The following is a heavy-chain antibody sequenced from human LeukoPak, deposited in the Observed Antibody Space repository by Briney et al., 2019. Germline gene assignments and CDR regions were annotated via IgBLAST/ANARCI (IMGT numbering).Heavy chain of an antibody. CDR2: ISYDGSNK. CDR1: GFTFSSYA. CDR3: ARESWNYYDSSGPNWFDP. Sequence: GRSLRLSCAASGFTFSSYAMHWVRQAPGKGLEWVAVISYDGSNKYYADSVKGRFTISRDSSKNTLYLQMNSLRAEDTAVYYCARESWNYYDSSGPNWFDPWGQGTLVTVSS. D-gene: IGHD3-22*01. V-gene: IGHV3-30*04. J-gene: IGHJ5*02.